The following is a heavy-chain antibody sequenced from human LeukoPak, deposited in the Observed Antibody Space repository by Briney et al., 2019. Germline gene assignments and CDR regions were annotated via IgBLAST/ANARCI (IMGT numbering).Heavy chain of an antibody. V-gene: IGHV4-30-2*01. Sequence: SETLSLTCAVSGGSISSGGYSWSWLRQPPGKGLEWIGYIYHSWSTYYNPSLKSRVTISVDRSKNQFSLKLSSVTAADTAVYYCARSNHPRYYFDYWGQGTLVTVSS. CDR1: GGSISSGGYS. CDR3: ARSNHPRYYFDY. J-gene: IGHJ4*02. D-gene: IGHD1-14*01. CDR2: IYHSWST.